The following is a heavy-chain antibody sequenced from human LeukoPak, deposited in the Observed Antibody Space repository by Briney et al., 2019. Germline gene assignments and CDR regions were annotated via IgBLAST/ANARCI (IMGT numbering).Heavy chain of an antibody. CDR3: ARVLRAYYYYYMDV. CDR1: GFTVSSNY. V-gene: IGHV3-53*01. J-gene: IGHJ6*03. Sequence: GGSLRLSCAASGFTVSSNYMSWVRQAPGKGLEWVSVIYSGGSTYYADSVKGRFTISRDNSKNTLYLQMNSLRAEDTAVYYCARVLRAYYYYYMDVWGKGTTVTISS. CDR2: IYSGGST. D-gene: IGHD4-17*01.